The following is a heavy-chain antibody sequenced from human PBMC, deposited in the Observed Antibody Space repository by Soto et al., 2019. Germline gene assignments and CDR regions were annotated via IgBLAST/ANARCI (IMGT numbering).Heavy chain of an antibody. Sequence: GGSLRLSCAASGFTFNNYAMTWVRQAPGKGLEWVSAISGSGGSTYYADSVKGRFTISRDNSKNTLYLQMNSLRAEDTAVYYCAKGSPVVAAVDWFDPWGQGTLVTVSS. J-gene: IGHJ5*02. CDR2: ISGSGGST. CDR1: GFTFNNYA. V-gene: IGHV3-23*01. D-gene: IGHD2-15*01. CDR3: AKGSPVVAAVDWFDP.